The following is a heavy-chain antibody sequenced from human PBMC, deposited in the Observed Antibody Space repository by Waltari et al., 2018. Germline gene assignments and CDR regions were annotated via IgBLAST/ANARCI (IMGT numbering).Heavy chain of an antibody. CDR3: ARGGSQGQWLSHDY. CDR2: IYTSGST. V-gene: IGHV4-61*02. CDR1: GGSISSGSYY. J-gene: IGHJ4*02. D-gene: IGHD6-19*01. Sequence: QVQLQESGPGLVKPSQTLSLTCTVSGGSISSGSYYWSWIRQPAGKGLEWIGRIYTSGSTNYNPSLKSRVTISVDTSKNQFSLKLSSVTAADTAVYYCARGGSQGQWLSHDYWGQGTLVTVSS.